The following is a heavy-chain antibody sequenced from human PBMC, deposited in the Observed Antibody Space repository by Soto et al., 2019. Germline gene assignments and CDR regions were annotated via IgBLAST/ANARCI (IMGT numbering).Heavy chain of an antibody. Sequence: PSETLSLTCTVSGGSISSSSYYWGWIRQPPGKGLEWIGSIYYSGSTYYNPSLKSRVTISVDTSKNQFSLKLSSVTAADTAVYYCARHIRDCSGGSCYRQWFEPWGHGTLVTVS. CDR2: IYYSGST. CDR3: ARHIRDCSGGSCYRQWFEP. J-gene: IGHJ5*02. V-gene: IGHV4-39*01. CDR1: GGSISSSSYY. D-gene: IGHD2-15*01.